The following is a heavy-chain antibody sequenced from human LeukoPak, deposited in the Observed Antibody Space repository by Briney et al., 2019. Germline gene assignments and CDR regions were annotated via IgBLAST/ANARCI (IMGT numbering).Heavy chain of an antibody. CDR2: MNPNSGNT. J-gene: IGHJ4*02. V-gene: IGHV1-8*01. Sequence: ASVKVSCKASGYTFTSYDINWVRQATGQGLEWMGWMNPNSGNTGYAQKFQGRVTMTRNTSISTAYMELSSLRSEDTAVYYCARAKTMVRGGTLGYWGQGTLVTVSS. D-gene: IGHD3-10*01. CDR1: GYTFTSYD. CDR3: ARAKTMVRGGTLGY.